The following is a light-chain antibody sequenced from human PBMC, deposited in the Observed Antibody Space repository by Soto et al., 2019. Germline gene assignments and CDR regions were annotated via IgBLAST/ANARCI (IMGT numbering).Light chain of an antibody. J-gene: IGLJ1*01. CDR1: SSDVGNYNL. Sequence: QSALTQPASVSGSPGQSITISCTGTSSDVGNYNLVSWYQHHPGKAPKLMIYEGSKRPSGVSNRFSGSKSGNTASLTISILQAEDGADYYCCSYAGSSTYVFGTGTKLTVL. CDR2: EGS. CDR3: CSYAGSSTYV. V-gene: IGLV2-23*01.